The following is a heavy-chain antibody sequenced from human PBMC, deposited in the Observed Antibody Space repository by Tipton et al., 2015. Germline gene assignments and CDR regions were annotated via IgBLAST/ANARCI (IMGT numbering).Heavy chain of an antibody. CDR1: GGSISSYY. D-gene: IGHD3-16*01. J-gene: IGHJ4*02. CDR2: ISHSGTI. CDR3: ARIRGRYVMDS. Sequence: TLSLTCTVSGGSISSYYWSWIRQSPGKGLEWIGYISHSGTINYNPSLKSRVAISVDTSKNQFFLNLSSVTAADTAVYYCARIRGRYVMDSWGQGTLVTVSS. V-gene: IGHV4-59*12.